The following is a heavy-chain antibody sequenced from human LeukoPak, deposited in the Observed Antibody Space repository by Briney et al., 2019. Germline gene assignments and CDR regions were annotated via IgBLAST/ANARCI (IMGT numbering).Heavy chain of an antibody. V-gene: IGHV4-4*09. CDR1: GGSISSYY. CDR3: ARHSYSGSFFDY. J-gene: IGHJ4*02. CDR2: IYTSGST. Sequence: SETLSLTCTVSGGSISSYYWSWIRQPPGKGLEWIGYIYTSGSTTYNPSLKSRVTISVDTSKNQFSLKLSSVTAADTAVYYCARHSYSGSFFDYWGQGTLVTVSS. D-gene: IGHD6-6*01.